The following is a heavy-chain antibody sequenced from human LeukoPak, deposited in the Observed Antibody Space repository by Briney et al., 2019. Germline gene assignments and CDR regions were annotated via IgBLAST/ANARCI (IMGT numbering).Heavy chain of an antibody. J-gene: IGHJ3*02. V-gene: IGHV1-2*02. CDR2: INPNSGGT. Sequence: ASVKVSCKASGYTFTGYYMHWVRQAPGQGLEWMGWINPNSGGTNYAQKFQGRVTMTRDTSINTAYMELSSLRFEDTAVYYCANQEWLRFNLNAFDIWGQGTMVTVSS. CDR3: ANQEWLRFNLNAFDI. D-gene: IGHD5-12*01. CDR1: GYTFTGYY.